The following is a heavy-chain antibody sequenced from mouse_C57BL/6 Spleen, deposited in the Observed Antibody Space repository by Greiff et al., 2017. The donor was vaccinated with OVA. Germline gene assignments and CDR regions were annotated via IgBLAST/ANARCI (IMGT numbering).Heavy chain of an antibody. CDR1: GYTFTSYW. Sequence: VQLQQPGAELVRPGSSVKLSCKASGYTFTSYWMHWVKQRPIQGLEWIGNIDPSDSETYYNQKFKDKATLTVDKSSSTAYMQLSSLTSEDSAVYYCARDYYDLMDYWGQGTSVTVSA. CDR3: ARDYYDLMDY. D-gene: IGHD2-4*01. CDR2: IDPSDSET. J-gene: IGHJ4*01. V-gene: IGHV1-52*01.